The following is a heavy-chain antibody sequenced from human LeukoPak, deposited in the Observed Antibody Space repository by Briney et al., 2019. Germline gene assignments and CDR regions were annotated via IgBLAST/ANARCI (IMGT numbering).Heavy chain of an antibody. V-gene: IGHV3-23*01. J-gene: IGHJ4*02. CDR2: ISGSGGST. Sequence: PGGSLRLSCAASGFTFSSYAMSWVRQAPGKGLEWVSAISGSGGSTNYADSVKGRFTISRDNAKNSLYLQMNSLRAEDTAVYYCARAYSSSWNDYWGQGTLVTVSS. D-gene: IGHD6-13*01. CDR3: ARAYSSSWNDY. CDR1: GFTFSSYA.